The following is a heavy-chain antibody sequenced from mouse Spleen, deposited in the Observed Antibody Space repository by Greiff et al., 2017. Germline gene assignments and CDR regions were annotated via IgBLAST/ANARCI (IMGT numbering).Heavy chain of an antibody. D-gene: IGHD2-10*01. J-gene: IGHJ2*01. Sequence: VKLVESGPGLVQPSQSLSITCTVSGFSLTSYGVHWVRQSPGKGLEWLGVIWSGGSTDYNAAFISRLSISKDNSKSQVFFKMNSLQADDTAIYYCAISYYGNSYYFDYWGQGTTLTVSS. CDR1: GFSLTSYG. CDR2: IWSGGST. V-gene: IGHV2-2*01. CDR3: AISYYGNSYYFDY.